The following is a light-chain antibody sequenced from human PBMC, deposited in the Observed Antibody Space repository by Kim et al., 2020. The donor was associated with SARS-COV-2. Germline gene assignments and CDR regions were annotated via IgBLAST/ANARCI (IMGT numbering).Light chain of an antibody. CDR2: DVS. CDR3: RSYTSSSTWV. CDR1: SSDVGGYNY. V-gene: IGLV2-14*01. J-gene: IGLJ1*01. Sequence: QSVLTQPASVSGSPGQSITISCTGTSSDVGGYNYVSWYQQHPGKAPKLMIYDVSKRPSGVSNRFSGSKSGNTASLTISGLQAEDEADYYCRSYTSSSTWVFGTGTKVTVL.